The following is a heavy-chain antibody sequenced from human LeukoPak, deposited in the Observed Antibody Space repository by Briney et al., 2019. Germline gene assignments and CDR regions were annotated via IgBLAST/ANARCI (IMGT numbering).Heavy chain of an antibody. Sequence: SETLSLTCTVSDGSINGYYWSWIRQPPGKGLEWIAYLFYSGSTDYNPSLESRVTISVDTSKNQFSLKLRSVTAADTAVYYCATVAVIRGVTYFDYWGQGTLVTVSS. CDR2: LFYSGST. V-gene: IGHV4-59*01. CDR3: ATVAVIRGVTYFDY. D-gene: IGHD3-10*01. CDR1: DGSINGYY. J-gene: IGHJ4*02.